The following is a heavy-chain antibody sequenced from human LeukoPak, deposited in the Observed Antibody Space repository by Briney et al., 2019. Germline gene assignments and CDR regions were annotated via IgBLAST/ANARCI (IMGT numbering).Heavy chain of an antibody. Sequence: PGGSLRHYREASVFINSSNLMSWRRMTQGKGLEWVSVIYRGGSTYYADSVKGRFTISRDNSKNTLYLQMNSLRAEDTAVYYCARGLTIDDAFDIWGQGTMVTVSS. D-gene: IGHD3-3*01. V-gene: IGHV3-66*01. CDR3: ARGLTIDDAFDI. J-gene: IGHJ3*02. CDR2: IYRGGST. CDR1: VFINSSNL.